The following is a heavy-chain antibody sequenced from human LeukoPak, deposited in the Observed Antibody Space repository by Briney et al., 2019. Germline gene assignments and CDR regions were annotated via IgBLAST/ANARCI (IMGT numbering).Heavy chain of an antibody. Sequence: GGSLRLSCAASGSTFSCYAMSCVRQAPGKVLEWVSVISGSGGSTYYADSVKGRFTISRDNSKNTLYMQMNSLGAEDKALYYCAKATDYYDSSGYYHRPDYWGQGTLVTVSS. CDR3: AKATDYYDSSGYYHRPDY. CDR1: GSTFSCYA. CDR2: ISGSGGST. D-gene: IGHD3-22*01. V-gene: IGHV3-23*01. J-gene: IGHJ4*02.